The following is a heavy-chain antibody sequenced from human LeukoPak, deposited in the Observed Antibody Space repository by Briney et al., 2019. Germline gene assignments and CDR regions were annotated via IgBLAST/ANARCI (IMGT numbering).Heavy chain of an antibody. CDR2: SRNKANKYTN. CDR1: ELTLSDHY. Sequence: PGGSLRLSCTASELTLSDHYMDWVRQAPGKGLEWIGRSRNKANKYTNEYAPSVKGRFTVSRDDSKNSLYLQMNSLKTEDTAMYFCVRDAARGPHTAFDLWGQGTMVTVSS. CDR3: VRDAARGPHTAFDL. J-gene: IGHJ3*01. V-gene: IGHV3-72*01.